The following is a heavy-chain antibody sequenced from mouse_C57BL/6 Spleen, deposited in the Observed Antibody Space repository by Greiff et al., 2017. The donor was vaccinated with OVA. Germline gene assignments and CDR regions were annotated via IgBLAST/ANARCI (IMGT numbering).Heavy chain of an antibody. CDR2: ISSGGSYT. J-gene: IGHJ4*01. CDR3: ARRGIYYAMDY. V-gene: IGHV5-6*02. CDR1: GFTFSSYG. Sequence: EVMLVESGGDLVKPGGSLKLSCAASGFTFSSYGMSWVRQTPDKRLEWVATISSGGSYTYYPDSGKGRFTISRDNAKNTLYLQMSSLKSEDTAMYYCARRGIYYAMDYWGQGTSVTVSS.